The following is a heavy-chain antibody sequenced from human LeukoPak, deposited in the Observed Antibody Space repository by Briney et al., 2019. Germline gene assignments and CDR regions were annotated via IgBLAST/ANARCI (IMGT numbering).Heavy chain of an antibody. CDR2: IFYSGGT. CDR3: AKSNGYGLVDI. CDR1: GGSLSGYY. D-gene: IGHD3-10*01. V-gene: IGHV4-59*04. J-gene: IGHJ3*02. Sequence: SETLSLTCAVSGGSLSGYYWGWIRQTPGKGLEWIGNIFYSGGTYYSPSLTSRVTISLDTSRNQFSLKLNSVTAADTAVYYCAKSNGYGLVDIWGQGTMVTVSS.